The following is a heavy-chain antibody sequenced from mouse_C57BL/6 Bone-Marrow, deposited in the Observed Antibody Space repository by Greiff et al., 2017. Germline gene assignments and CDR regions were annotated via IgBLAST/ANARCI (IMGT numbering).Heavy chain of an antibody. Sequence: VQLQQSGAELARPGASVKLSCKASGYTFTSYGISWVKQRPGQGLEWIGEIYPRSGNTYYNEKFKGKATLTADKSASTAYMELRSLTSEDSAVYFWAGKPTPYWGQGTLVTVSA. CDR3: AGKPTPY. J-gene: IGHJ3*01. CDR1: GYTFTSYG. V-gene: IGHV1-81*01. CDR2: IYPRSGNT.